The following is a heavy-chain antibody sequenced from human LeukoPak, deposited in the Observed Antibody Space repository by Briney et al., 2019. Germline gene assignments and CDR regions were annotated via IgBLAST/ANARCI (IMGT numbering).Heavy chain of an antibody. Sequence: GGSLRLSCAASGFTFSSYSMNWVRQAPGKGLEWVSSISSSSYIYYADSVKGRFTISRDNAKNSLYLQMNSLRAEDTAVYYCAKVFSGWLQLGAFDVWGQGTMVTVSS. V-gene: IGHV3-21*01. CDR3: AKVFSGWLQLGAFDV. D-gene: IGHD5-12*01. CDR1: GFTFSSYS. CDR2: ISSSSYI. J-gene: IGHJ3*01.